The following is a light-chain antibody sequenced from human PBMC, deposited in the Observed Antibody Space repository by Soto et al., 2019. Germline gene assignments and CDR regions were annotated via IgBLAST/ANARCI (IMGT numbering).Light chain of an antibody. CDR1: QSVGSY. CDR2: DAS. J-gene: IGKJ2*01. Sequence: EIVLTQSPPTLSLSPGERATLSCRASQSVGSYLAWYQQRPGQAPRLLIYDASNRATGIPARFSGSGSGTDFTLTISSLEPEDFAVYYCQQRSTWPPGYTFGQGTKLEIK. CDR3: QQRSTWPPGYT. V-gene: IGKV3-11*01.